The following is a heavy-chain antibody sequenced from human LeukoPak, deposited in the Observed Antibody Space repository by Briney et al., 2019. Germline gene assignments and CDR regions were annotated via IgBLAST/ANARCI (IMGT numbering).Heavy chain of an antibody. Sequence: GESLKISCNSSGYSFTSYWIGWVRQMPGKGLEWMGIIYPGDSETRYSPSFQGQVTISADKSISTAYLQWSSLKASDTAMYYCARQGSRFAPKYYYYMDVWGKGTTVTVSS. V-gene: IGHV5-51*01. CDR2: IYPGDSET. D-gene: IGHD3-10*01. CDR1: GYSFTSYW. CDR3: ARQGSRFAPKYYYYMDV. J-gene: IGHJ6*03.